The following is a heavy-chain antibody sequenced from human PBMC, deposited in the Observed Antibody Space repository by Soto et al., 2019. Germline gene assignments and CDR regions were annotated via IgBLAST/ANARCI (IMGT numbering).Heavy chain of an antibody. J-gene: IGHJ4*02. D-gene: IGHD3-10*01. V-gene: IGHV3-23*01. CDR2: ISGSGGST. Sequence: GGSLRLSCAASGFTFSSYAMSWVRQAPGKGLEWVSAISGSGGSTYYADSVKGRFTISRDNAKNSLYLQMNSLRDEDTAVYYCARTSYYYGSGRNYFDYWGQGTLVTVSS. CDR1: GFTFSSYA. CDR3: ARTSYYYGSGRNYFDY.